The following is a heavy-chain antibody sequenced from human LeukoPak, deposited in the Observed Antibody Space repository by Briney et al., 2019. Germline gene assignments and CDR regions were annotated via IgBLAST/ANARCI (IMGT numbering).Heavy chain of an antibody. V-gene: IGHV4-59*01. Sequence: SETRSLACTVSGGSISPYYWTWIRHPPRKGLEWIGYIYYNGNTNYNPSLKSRITISVDTSKNQSYLRLKCVTAADTAMYYCARGPLSSRTTWTWFETWGQGTLVTVSS. J-gene: IGHJ5*02. D-gene: IGHD6-13*01. CDR2: IYYNGNT. CDR1: GGSISPYY. CDR3: ARGPLSSRTTWTWFET.